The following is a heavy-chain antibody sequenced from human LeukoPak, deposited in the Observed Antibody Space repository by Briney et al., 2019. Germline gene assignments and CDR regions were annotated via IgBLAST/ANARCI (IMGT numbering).Heavy chain of an antibody. CDR2: IYYSGST. CDR1: GGSISSYY. Sequence: PSETLSLTCTVSGGSISSYYWSWIRQPPGKGLEWIGYIYYSGSTNYKPSLKSRVTISVDTSKNQFSLKLSSVTAADTAVYYCATMRLWFGDTNYYWGQGTLVTVSS. CDR3: ATMRLWFGDTNYY. J-gene: IGHJ4*02. V-gene: IGHV4-59*08. D-gene: IGHD3-10*01.